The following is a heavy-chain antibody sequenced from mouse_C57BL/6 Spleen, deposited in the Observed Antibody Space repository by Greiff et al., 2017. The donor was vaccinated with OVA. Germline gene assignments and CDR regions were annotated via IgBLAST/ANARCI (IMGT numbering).Heavy chain of an antibody. CDR3: ARGDYDYYYFDY. J-gene: IGHJ2*01. Sequence: VKLVESGAELVRPGTSVKMSCKASGYTFTNYWIGWAKQRPGHGLEWIGDIYPGGGYTNYNEKFKGKATLTADKSSSTAYMQFSSLTSEDSAIYYCARGDYDYYYFDYWGQGTTLTVSS. CDR2: IYPGGGYT. D-gene: IGHD2-4*01. V-gene: IGHV1-63*01. CDR1: GYTFTNYW.